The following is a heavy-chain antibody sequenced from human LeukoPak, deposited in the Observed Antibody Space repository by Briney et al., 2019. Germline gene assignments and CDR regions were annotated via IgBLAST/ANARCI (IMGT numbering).Heavy chain of an antibody. V-gene: IGHV3-66*01. CDR1: GLIVSCNY. CDR3: ARDSSVTTVDY. J-gene: IGHJ4*02. D-gene: IGHD4-17*01. Sequence: GGSLRLSCVASGLIVSCNYMTWVRQAPGKGLEWVAVIYSSGGTYYADSVKGRFTISRDNSKNTLYLQTNSLRAEDTAVYYCARDSSVTTVDYWGQGTLVTVSS. CDR2: IYSSGGT.